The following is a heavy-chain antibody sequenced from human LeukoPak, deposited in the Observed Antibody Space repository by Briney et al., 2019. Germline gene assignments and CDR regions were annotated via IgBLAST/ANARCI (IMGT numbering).Heavy chain of an antibody. J-gene: IGHJ4*02. V-gene: IGHV4-61*02. CDR1: GGSISSGSYY. CDR2: IYTSGST. D-gene: IGHD5-12*01. Sequence: SETLSLTCTVSGGSISSGSYYWSWIRQPAGKGLEWIGRIYTSGSTNYNPSLKSRVTISVDTSKNQFSLKLSSVTAADTAVYYCARAHSGYSGYGRLWGGFDYWGQGTLVTVSS. CDR3: ARAHSGYSGYGRLWGGFDY.